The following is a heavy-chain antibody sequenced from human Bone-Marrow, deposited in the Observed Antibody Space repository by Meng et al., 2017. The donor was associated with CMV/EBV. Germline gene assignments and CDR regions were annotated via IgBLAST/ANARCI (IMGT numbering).Heavy chain of an antibody. V-gene: IGHV3-73*01. CDR3: VTWLKTTLDR. D-gene: IGHD2-15*01. CDR1: GFAFSGST. J-gene: IGHJ4*02. CDR2: ILTKRDNYAT. Sequence: SWAASGFAFSGSTMHWGRQAPGEGLEWLGHILTKRDNYATLYPVSVRGRFTISRDDSENTAYLQMNALKIEDTAVYYCVTWLKTTLDRWGQGTLVTVSS.